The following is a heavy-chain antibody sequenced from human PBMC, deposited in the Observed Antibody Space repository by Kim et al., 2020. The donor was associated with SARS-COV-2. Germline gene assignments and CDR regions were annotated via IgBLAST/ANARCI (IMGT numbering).Heavy chain of an antibody. CDR2: IDPSDYYT. D-gene: IGHD2-2*01. J-gene: IGHJ4*02. CDR1: GYSFTSYW. V-gene: IGHV5-10-1*01. CDR3: ARQGFVVPAAIDY. Sequence: GESLKISCKGSGYSFTSYWISWVRQMPGKGLEWRGRIDPSDYYTNYSPSFQGHVTISADKSISTAYLQWSSLKASDTAMYYCARQGFVVPAAIDYWGQGTLATVAS.